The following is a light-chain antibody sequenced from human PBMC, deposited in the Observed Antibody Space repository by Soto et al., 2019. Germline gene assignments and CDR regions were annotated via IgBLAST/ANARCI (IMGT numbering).Light chain of an antibody. J-gene: IGKJ4*01. CDR2: AAS. CDR3: QQSYSTPLT. V-gene: IGKV1-39*01. CDR1: QSISSY. Sequence: DIQMTQSPSSLSASVGDRVTITCRASQSISSYLNWYQQKPGKAPELLIYAASSLQSGVPSRFSGSGSGTEFTLTISSLQPEDFATCYCQQSYSTPLTFGGGTKVDIK.